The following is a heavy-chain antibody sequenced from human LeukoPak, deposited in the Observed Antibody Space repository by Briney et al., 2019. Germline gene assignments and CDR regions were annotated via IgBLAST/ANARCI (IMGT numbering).Heavy chain of an antibody. CDR3: ARDTHYYDSSGYYGN. V-gene: IGHV3-21*01. Sequence: PGGSLRLSCAASGFTFSSYAMHWVRQAPGKGLEWVSSISSSSSYIYYADSVKGRFTISRDNAKNSLYLQMNSLRAEDTAVYYCARDTHYYDSSGYYGNWGQGTLVTVSS. D-gene: IGHD3-22*01. J-gene: IGHJ4*02. CDR2: ISSSSSYI. CDR1: GFTFSSYA.